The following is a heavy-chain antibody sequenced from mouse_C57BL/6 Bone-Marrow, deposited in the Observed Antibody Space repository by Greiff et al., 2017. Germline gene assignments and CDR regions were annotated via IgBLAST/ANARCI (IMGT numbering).Heavy chain of an antibody. CDR1: GFNIKDYY. D-gene: IGHD1-1*01. CDR3: TRSPIYYGTNY. V-gene: IGHV14-2*01. Sequence: EVQGVESGAELVKPGASVKLSCTASGFNIKDYYIHWVKQRTEQGLEWIGRIDPEDGETKYAPKFQDKATLTADTSSNTAYLQLSSLTSEDTAVYYCTRSPIYYGTNYWGQGTTLTVSS. J-gene: IGHJ2*01. CDR2: IDPEDGET.